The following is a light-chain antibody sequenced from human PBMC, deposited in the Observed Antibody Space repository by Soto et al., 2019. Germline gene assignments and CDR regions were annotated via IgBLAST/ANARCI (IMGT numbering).Light chain of an antibody. V-gene: IGKV3-15*01. CDR1: QSVSIR. CDR2: GAS. J-gene: IGKJ1*01. Sequence: EIIMTQSPDILSVSPGERATLSCRASQSVSIRVAWYQQRPGQAPRLLIYGASTRATGIPARFSGSGSGTEFTLTISSLQSEDFALYYCQQYNTWPPTFGQGTKVDIK. CDR3: QQYNTWPPT.